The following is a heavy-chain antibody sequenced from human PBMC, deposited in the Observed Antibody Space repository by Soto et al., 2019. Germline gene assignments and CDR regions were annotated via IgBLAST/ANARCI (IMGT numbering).Heavy chain of an antibody. Sequence: GGSLRLSCAASGFTFSRSWMHWVRQAPGQEPVWVSCIDSDGAATTYADSVAGRFTISGDNAKNTLYLQINSLRADDTAVYYCARGLSTALHNWFEPWGQGTLVTVSS. CDR2: IDSDGAAT. D-gene: IGHD1-26*01. V-gene: IGHV3-74*01. J-gene: IGHJ5*02. CDR3: ARGLSTALHNWFEP. CDR1: GFTFSRSW.